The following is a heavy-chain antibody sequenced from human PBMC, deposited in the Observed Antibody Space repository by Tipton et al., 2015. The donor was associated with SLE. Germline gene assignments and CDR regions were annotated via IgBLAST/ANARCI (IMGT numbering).Heavy chain of an antibody. CDR1: GGSISSTNSY. D-gene: IGHD3/OR15-3a*01. CDR3: ARHQPLRGGSYAFWSGLLFFDY. Sequence: TLSLTCTVSGGSISSTNSYWGWIRQPPGKELEWIGSIHHNGNTYSSPSLKSRVAVSADWSRSQFSLSLTSVTAADTAVYYCARHQPLRGGSYAFWSGLLFFDYWGQGALVTVSS. V-gene: IGHV4-39*01. J-gene: IGHJ4*02. CDR2: IHHNGNT.